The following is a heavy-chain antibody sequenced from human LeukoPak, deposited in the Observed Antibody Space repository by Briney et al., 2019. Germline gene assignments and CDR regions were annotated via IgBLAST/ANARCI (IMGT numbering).Heavy chain of an antibody. Sequence: ASVKVSCKASGGTFSSYAISWVRQAPGQGLEWMGGIIPIFGTANYAQKFQGRVTMARDMSTSTVYMELSSLRSEDTAVYYCARDIAAAGETSPNDYWGQGTLVTVSS. CDR1: GGTFSSYA. J-gene: IGHJ4*02. CDR3: ARDIAAAGETSPNDY. V-gene: IGHV1-69*05. D-gene: IGHD6-13*01. CDR2: IIPIFGTA.